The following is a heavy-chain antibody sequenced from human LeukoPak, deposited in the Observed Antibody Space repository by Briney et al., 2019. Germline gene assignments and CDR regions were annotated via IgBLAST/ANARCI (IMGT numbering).Heavy chain of an antibody. CDR2: IKQDGSEK. V-gene: IGHV3-7*01. CDR1: GFTFSSYW. D-gene: IGHD3-22*01. Sequence: PGGSLRLSCAASGFTFSSYWMSWVRQAPGKGLEWVANIKQDGSEKYYVDSVKGRFTISRDNAKNSLYLQMNSLRAEDTAVYYCARDCSGYYLYYYYYYMDVWGKGTTVTVSS. CDR3: ARDCSGYYLYYYYYYMDV. J-gene: IGHJ6*03.